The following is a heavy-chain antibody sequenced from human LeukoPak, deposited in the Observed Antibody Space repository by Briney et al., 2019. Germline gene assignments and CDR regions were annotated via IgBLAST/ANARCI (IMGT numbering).Heavy chain of an antibody. CDR2: IYYSGST. J-gene: IGHJ3*02. Sequence: SETLSLTCTVSGGSISSYSWSWIRQPPGKGLEWSGYIYYSGSTNYNPSLKSRVTISVDTSKNQFSLKLSSVTAADTAVYYCARGGAFDIWGQGTMVTVSS. CDR1: GGSISSYS. CDR3: ARGGAFDI. V-gene: IGHV4-59*01.